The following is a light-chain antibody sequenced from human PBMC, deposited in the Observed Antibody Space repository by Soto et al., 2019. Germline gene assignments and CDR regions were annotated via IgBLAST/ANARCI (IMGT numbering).Light chain of an antibody. V-gene: IGKV3-20*01. CDR1: QSLSNSY. CDR3: QQYFEWPPMT. CDR2: GAS. J-gene: IGKJ1*01. Sequence: EIVLTQSPGTLSLSPGERATLSCRASQSLSNSYLAWYQQKPGQAPRLLIYGASSRAAGISDRFRGSGSGTEFTLTISSLRSEDSAIYYCQQYFEWPPMTFGQGTKVDIK.